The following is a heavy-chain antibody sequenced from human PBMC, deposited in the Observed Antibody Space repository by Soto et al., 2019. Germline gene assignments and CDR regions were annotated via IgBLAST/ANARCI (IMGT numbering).Heavy chain of an antibody. CDR3: ASGYCSSTCCLDLYYYGMDV. Sequence: QVQLVQSGAEVKKPGASVKVSCKASGYTFTSYYMHWVRQAPGQGLEWMGIINPSGGSTSYAQKFQGRVTMTRDTSTSTVYMELSSLRSEDTAVYYCASGYCSSTCCLDLYYYGMDVWGQGTTVTVSS. V-gene: IGHV1-46*01. D-gene: IGHD2-2*01. CDR2: INPSGGST. CDR1: GYTFTSYY. J-gene: IGHJ6*02.